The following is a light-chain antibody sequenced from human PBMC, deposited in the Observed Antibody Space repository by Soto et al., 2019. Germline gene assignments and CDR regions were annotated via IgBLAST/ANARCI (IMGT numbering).Light chain of an antibody. CDR2: DVN. V-gene: IGLV2-11*01. J-gene: IGLJ1*01. CDR3: CSYAGTYTRV. Sequence: QSVLTQPRSVSGSPGQSVTMSCTRTSSDVANYKYVSWYQQHPGKAPKLMTYDVNKRPSGVPYRFSGSKSGNTASLTISGLQAEGEADYYCCSYAGTYTRVFGTGTKVTVL. CDR1: SSDVANYKY.